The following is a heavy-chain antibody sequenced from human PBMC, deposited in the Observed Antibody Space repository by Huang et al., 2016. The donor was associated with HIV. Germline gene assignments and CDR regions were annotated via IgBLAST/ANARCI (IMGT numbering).Heavy chain of an antibody. CDR2: MNTKRGNT. J-gene: IGHJ6*03. V-gene: IGHV1-8*03. CDR1: GYTFTSYD. D-gene: IGHD2-15*01. CDR3: ARGLILGYCSGGSCPVRVHYYYMDV. Sequence: QVQLVQSGAEVKKPGASVKVSCKASGYTFTSYDINWVRQATGQGREWMGWMNTKRGNTGYAKKFQGRVTITRNTSITTAYMELSSLRAEDTAGYYCARGLILGYCSGGSCPVRVHYYYMDVWGKGTTVTVSS.